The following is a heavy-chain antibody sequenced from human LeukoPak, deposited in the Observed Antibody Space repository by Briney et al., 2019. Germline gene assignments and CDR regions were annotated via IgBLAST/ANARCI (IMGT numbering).Heavy chain of an antibody. V-gene: IGHV3-23*01. J-gene: IGHJ4*02. Sequence: GSLRLSCAASEFTLSSYAMSWVRQAPGNGLEWVSAISGSGGSTYYADSVKGRFTISRDISKNTLFLQMNSLRAEDTAVYYRAKARRGGYNPYYLDYWGQGTLVTVSS. CDR2: ISGSGGST. CDR1: EFTLSSYA. D-gene: IGHD5-24*01. CDR3: AKARRGGYNPYYLDY.